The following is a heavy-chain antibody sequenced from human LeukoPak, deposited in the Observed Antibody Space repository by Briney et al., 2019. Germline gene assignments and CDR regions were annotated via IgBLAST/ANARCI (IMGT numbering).Heavy chain of an antibody. J-gene: IGHJ4*02. CDR2: ISSTSGYI. Sequence: GGSLRLSCAPSGLSFSSYTIHWVRQAPGKGLEWVSSISSTSGYIHYADSVKGRFSISRDNAKNLVHLEMDILRADDTAVYYCARDWRSGGDTAMVYGYWGQGTLVTVSS. V-gene: IGHV3-21*01. D-gene: IGHD5-18*01. CDR3: ARDWRSGGDTAMVYGY. CDR1: GLSFSSYT.